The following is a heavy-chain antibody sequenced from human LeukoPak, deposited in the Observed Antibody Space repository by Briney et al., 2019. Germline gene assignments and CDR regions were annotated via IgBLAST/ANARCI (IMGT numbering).Heavy chain of an antibody. D-gene: IGHD2-15*01. CDR3: ARSHSHPLTYYYYYGMDV. J-gene: IGHJ6*02. Sequence: GESLKISCKGSGYSFTSYWIGWVRQMPGKGLEWMGIIYPGDSDTRYSPSFQGQVTVLADKSISTAYLQWSSLKASDTAMYYCARSHSHPLTYYYYYGMDVWGQGTTVTVSS. CDR2: IYPGDSDT. CDR1: GYSFTSYW. V-gene: IGHV5-51*01.